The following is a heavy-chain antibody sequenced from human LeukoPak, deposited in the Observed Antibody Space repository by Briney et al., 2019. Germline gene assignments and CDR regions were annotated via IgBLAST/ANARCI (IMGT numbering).Heavy chain of an antibody. Sequence: SETLSLTCTVSDYSISSGYSWGWIRQPPGKGLEWIGSFDHSGNTYYNPSLKSRVTISVDTSKNHFSLKLSSVTAADTAVYYCARGSSSWYYSPFDYWGQGTLVTVSS. CDR1: DYSISSGYS. V-gene: IGHV4-38-2*02. CDR3: ARGSSSWYYSPFDY. CDR2: FDHSGNT. D-gene: IGHD6-13*01. J-gene: IGHJ4*02.